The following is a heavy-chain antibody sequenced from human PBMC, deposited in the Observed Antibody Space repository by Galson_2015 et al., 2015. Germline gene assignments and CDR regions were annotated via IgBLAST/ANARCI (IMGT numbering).Heavy chain of an antibody. CDR3: ARDLLGVCPGQAPRAYYYAMDV. D-gene: IGHD3-3*01. V-gene: IGHV1-3*01. Sequence: SVKVSCKASGYTFSGYVMHWVRQAPGQSLEWMGWLNVGKGNTKYSQKFQDRVTITRDTSASTAYMELRSLRSEDTAVYFCARDLLGVCPGQAPRAYYYAMDVWGQGTTVTVSS. J-gene: IGHJ6*02. CDR2: LNVGKGNT. CDR1: GYTFSGYV.